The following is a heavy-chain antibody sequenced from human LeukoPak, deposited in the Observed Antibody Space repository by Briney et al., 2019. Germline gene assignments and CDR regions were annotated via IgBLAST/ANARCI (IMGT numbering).Heavy chain of an antibody. J-gene: IGHJ4*02. CDR3: ARAPKLLIVVVPAASLLDY. CDR2: ISAYNGNT. CDR1: GYTFTSYG. D-gene: IGHD2-2*01. Sequence: ASVKVSCKASGYTFTSYGISWVRQAPGQGLEWMGWISAYNGNTNYAQKLQGRVTMTTDTSTSTAYMELRSLRSDDTAVYYCARAPKLLIVVVPAASLLDYWGQGTLVTVSS. V-gene: IGHV1-18*01.